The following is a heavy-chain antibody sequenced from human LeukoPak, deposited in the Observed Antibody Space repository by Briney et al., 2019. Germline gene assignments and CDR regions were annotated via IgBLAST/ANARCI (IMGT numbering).Heavy chain of an antibody. CDR1: GYTFTGYY. D-gene: IGHD6-13*01. CDR3: ATLAAAAKGSFDY. CDR2: INPNSGGT. V-gene: IGHV1-2*02. J-gene: IGHJ4*02. Sequence: GASVKVSCKASGYTFTGYYMHWVRQAPGQGLEWMGWINPNSGGTNYAQKFQGRVTMTRDTSISTAYMELSRLRSDDTAVYYCATLAAAAKGSFDYRGQGTLVTVSS.